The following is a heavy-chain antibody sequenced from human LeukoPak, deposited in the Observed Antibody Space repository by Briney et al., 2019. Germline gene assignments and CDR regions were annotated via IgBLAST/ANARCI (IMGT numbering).Heavy chain of an antibody. D-gene: IGHD1-26*01. CDR3: AKDEGSATD. J-gene: IGHJ4*02. CDR2: ISATGEST. Sequence: PGGSLRLSCAASGFTFSTYAMAWVRQAPGQGLEWVSTISATGESTYYGSSLKDRVTISRDNFKNTLHLQMNSLRAEDTAIYYCAKDEGSATDWGQGTLVTVSS. V-gene: IGHV3-23*01. CDR1: GFTFSTYA.